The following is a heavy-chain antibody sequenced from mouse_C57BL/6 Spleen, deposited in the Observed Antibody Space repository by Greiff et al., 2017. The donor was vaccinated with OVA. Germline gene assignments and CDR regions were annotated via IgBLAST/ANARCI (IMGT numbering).Heavy chain of an antibody. V-gene: IGHV1-76*01. CDR1: GYTFTDYY. Sequence: QVQLQQSGAELVRPGASVKLSCKASGYTFTDYYINWVKQRPGQGLEWIARIYPGSGNTYYNEKFKGKATLTAEKSSSTAYMQLSSLTSEDSAVYFCARKSYYDYDAGYAMDYWGQGTSVTVSS. CDR2: IYPGSGNT. CDR3: ARKSYYDYDAGYAMDY. D-gene: IGHD2-4*01. J-gene: IGHJ4*01.